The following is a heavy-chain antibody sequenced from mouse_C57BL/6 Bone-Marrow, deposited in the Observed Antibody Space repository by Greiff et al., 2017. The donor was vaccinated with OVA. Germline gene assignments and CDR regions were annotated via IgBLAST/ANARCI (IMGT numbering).Heavy chain of an antibody. V-gene: IGHV5-17*01. Sequence: EVKVVESGGGLVKPGGSLKLSCAASGFTFSDYGMHWVRQAPEKGLEWVAYISSGSSTIYYADTVKGRVTISRDNAKNTLFLQMTSLRSEDTAMYYCASYYSNSHYYAMDYWGQGTSVTVSS. J-gene: IGHJ4*01. D-gene: IGHD2-5*01. CDR1: GFTFSDYG. CDR2: ISSGSSTI. CDR3: ASYYSNSHYYAMDY.